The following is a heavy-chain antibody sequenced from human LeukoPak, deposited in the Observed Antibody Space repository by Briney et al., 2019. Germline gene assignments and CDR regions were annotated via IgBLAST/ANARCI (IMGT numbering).Heavy chain of an antibody. J-gene: IGHJ4*02. D-gene: IGHD6-13*01. CDR3: ARSAAADPYYFDY. Sequence: SETLSLTCTVSGGSISSYYWSWIRQPPGKGLEWIGYIYYSGSTNCNPSLKSRVTISVDTSKNQFSLKLSSVTAADTAVYYCARSAAADPYYFDYWGQGTLVTVSS. CDR2: IYYSGST. V-gene: IGHV4-59*01. CDR1: GGSISSYY.